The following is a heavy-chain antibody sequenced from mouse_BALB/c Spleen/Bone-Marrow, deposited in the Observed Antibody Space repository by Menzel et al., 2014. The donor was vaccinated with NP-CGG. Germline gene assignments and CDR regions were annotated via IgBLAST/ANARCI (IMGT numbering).Heavy chain of an antibody. Sequence: EVKVVESRGGLVKPGGSLKLSCAASGFTFSSYSMSWVRQTPEKRLEWVATISSGGHDTYYPDSVKGRFTISRDNAKNALYLQMSSLKSEDTAVYYCSKDGGYDYSYYFYYWGQATTLTGSS. CDR3: SKDGGYDYSYYFYY. D-gene: IGHD2-4*01. CDR1: GFTFSSYS. J-gene: IGHJ2*01. V-gene: IGHV5-6-4*01. CDR2: ISSGGHDT.